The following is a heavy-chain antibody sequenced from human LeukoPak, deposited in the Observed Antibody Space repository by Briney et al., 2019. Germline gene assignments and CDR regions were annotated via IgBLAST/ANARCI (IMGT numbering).Heavy chain of an antibody. CDR1: GFTFSSYA. D-gene: IGHD4-17*01. J-gene: IGHJ4*02. V-gene: IGHV3-23*01. Sequence: GSLRLSCAASGFTFSSYAMSWVRQAPGKGLEWVSAISGSGGSTYYADSVKGRFTISRDNSKNTLYLQMNSLRAEDTAVYYCAKGGLEAPRDYGDPHVFDYWGQGTLVTVSS. CDR2: ISGSGGST. CDR3: AKGGLEAPRDYGDPHVFDY.